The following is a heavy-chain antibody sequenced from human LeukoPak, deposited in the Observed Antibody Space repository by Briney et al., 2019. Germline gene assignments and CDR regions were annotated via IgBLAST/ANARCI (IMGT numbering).Heavy chain of an antibody. Sequence: SETLSLTCTVSGGSISSYYWSWIRQPPGKGLEWIGYIYYSGSTNYNPSLKSRVTISVDTSKNQFSLKLSSVTAADTAVYYCAGAPRGLGYFDYWGQGTLVTVSS. V-gene: IGHV4-59*01. J-gene: IGHJ4*02. CDR3: AGAPRGLGYFDY. CDR2: IYYSGST. D-gene: IGHD7-27*01. CDR1: GGSISSYY.